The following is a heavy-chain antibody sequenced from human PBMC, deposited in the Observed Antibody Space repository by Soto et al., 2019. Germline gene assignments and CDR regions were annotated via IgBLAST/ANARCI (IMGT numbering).Heavy chain of an antibody. CDR2: ISGSGGST. D-gene: IGHD3-3*01. Sequence: VQLLESGGGLVQPGGSLRLSCAASGFTFSSYAMSWVRQAPGRGLEWVSAISGSGGSTYYADSVKGRFTISRDNSKNTLYLQMNSLRAEDTAVYYCAKSIWSGYSSPILDYWGQGTLVTVSS. CDR3: AKSIWSGYSSPILDY. CDR1: GFTFSSYA. J-gene: IGHJ4*02. V-gene: IGHV3-23*01.